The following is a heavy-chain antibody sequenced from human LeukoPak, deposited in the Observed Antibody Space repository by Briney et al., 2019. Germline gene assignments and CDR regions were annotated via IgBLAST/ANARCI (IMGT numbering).Heavy chain of an antibody. Sequence: GGSLRLSCAASGFTFSSYGMHWVRQAPGKGLEWVAFIRYDGSNKYYADSMKGRFTISRDNSKNTLYLQMNSLRAEDTAVYYCAKMGSGSYSGDAFDIWGQGTMVTVSS. CDR2: IRYDGSNK. CDR3: AKMGSGSYSGDAFDI. V-gene: IGHV3-30*02. D-gene: IGHD1-26*01. CDR1: GFTFSSYG. J-gene: IGHJ3*02.